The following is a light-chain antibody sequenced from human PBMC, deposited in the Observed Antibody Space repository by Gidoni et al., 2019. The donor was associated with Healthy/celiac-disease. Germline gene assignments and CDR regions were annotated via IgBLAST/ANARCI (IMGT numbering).Light chain of an antibody. V-gene: IGLV1-47*01. J-gene: IGLJ2*01. CDR2: RNK. CDR1: SSNIGSNY. CDR3: AAWDDSLSAHVV. Sequence: QSVLTQPPSASGTPGQRVTISCSGSSSNIGSNYVYWYQQLPGTAPNLLIYRNKQRPSGVPDRFSGSKSGTSASLAISGLRSEDEADYYCAAWDDSLSAHVVFGGGTKLTVL.